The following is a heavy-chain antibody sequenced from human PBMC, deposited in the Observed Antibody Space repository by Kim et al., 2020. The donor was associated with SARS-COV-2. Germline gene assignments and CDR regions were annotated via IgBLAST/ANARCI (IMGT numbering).Heavy chain of an antibody. D-gene: IGHD2-15*01. V-gene: IGHV3-74*01. Sequence: YADSVKGRFTISRDNAKNTLYLQMNSLRAEDTAVYYCARDPNVPAFPPDYWGQGTLVTVSS. J-gene: IGHJ4*02. CDR3: ARDPNVPAFPPDY.